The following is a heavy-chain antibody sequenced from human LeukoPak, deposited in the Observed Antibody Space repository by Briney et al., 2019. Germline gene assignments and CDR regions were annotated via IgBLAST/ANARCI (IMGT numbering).Heavy chain of an antibody. V-gene: IGHV1-2*02. CDR3: ATLYGDYVSSDY. J-gene: IGHJ4*02. D-gene: IGHD4-17*01. Sequence: ASVKVSCKASGYTFTGYYMHWVRQAPGQGLEWMGWINPNAGGTNYAQKFQGRVTMTRDTSISTAYMELSRLRSDDTAVYYCATLYGDYVSSDYWGQGTLVTVS. CDR1: GYTFTGYY. CDR2: INPNAGGT.